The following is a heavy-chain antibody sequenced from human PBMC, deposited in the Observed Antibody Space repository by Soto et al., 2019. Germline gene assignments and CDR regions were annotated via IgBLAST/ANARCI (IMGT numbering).Heavy chain of an antibody. Sequence: ESLSLACTLTGASILRRCYYWGWISQPKGKGLEWIGSIYYSGSTYNNPSLRSRVSMSIDTSKDQFSLKLKSVAAADKALYFCARQRTSVVTQAYFDVWGPG. CDR3: ARQRTSVVTQAYFDV. V-gene: IGHV4-39*01. J-gene: IGHJ4*02. CDR1: GASILRRCYY. CDR2: IYYSGST. D-gene: IGHD2-21*02.